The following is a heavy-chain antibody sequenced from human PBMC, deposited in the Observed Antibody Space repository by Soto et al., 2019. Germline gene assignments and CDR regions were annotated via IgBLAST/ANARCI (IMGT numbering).Heavy chain of an antibody. CDR3: TTDPPPTVTPGLYYYGMDV. Sequence: EVQLVESGGGLVQPGGSLRLSCAASGFTFSNAWMSWVRQAPGKGLEWVGRIKSKTDGGTTDYAAPVKGRFTISRDDSKNTLYLQMNSLKTEDTAVYYCTTDPPPTVTPGLYYYGMDVWGQGTTVTVSS. CDR1: GFTFSNAW. D-gene: IGHD4-17*01. V-gene: IGHV3-15*01. CDR2: IKSKTDGGTT. J-gene: IGHJ6*02.